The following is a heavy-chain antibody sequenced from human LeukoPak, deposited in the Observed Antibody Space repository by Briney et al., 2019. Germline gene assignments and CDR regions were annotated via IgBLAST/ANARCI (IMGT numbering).Heavy chain of an antibody. Sequence: PSETLSLTCTVSGGSISSSSYYWGWIRQAPGKGLEWIGTTYYTGNTYYNPSLKSRVTISVDTSKNQFSLKLSSVTAADTAVFYCARLGYYSDSGAIYYFAFWGQGTLVTVSS. CDR1: GGSISSSSYY. CDR3: ARLGYYSDSGAIYYFAF. CDR2: TYYTGNT. V-gene: IGHV4-39*01. D-gene: IGHD3-22*01. J-gene: IGHJ4*02.